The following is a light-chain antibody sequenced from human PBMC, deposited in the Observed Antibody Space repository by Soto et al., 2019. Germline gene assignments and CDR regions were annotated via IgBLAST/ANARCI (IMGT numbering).Light chain of an antibody. Sequence: GERCTLPCRASQSITSTSLAWYQQQPGQAPRLLIYDASNRATGIPARFSGSGSGTDFTLTISSLEPEDFAVYYCQQYGNLPYTFGQGTRLEIK. J-gene: IGKJ5*01. CDR2: DAS. V-gene: IGKV3-20*01. CDR3: QQYGNLPYT. CDR1: QSITSTS.